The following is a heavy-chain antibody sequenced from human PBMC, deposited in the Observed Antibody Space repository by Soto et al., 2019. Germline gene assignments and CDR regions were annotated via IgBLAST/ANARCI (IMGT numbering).Heavy chain of an antibody. J-gene: IGHJ4*02. D-gene: IGHD1-7*01. CDR3: ARRTGPNRWDS. Sequence: PSETLSLTCTVSGASISSYYWSWIRQPPGKGLEWIGCIYYSGSTYYNPSLKSRVTISVDTSKNQFSLKLSSVTAADTAVYYCARRTGPNRWDSCGEGTLVTVSS. CDR2: IYYSGST. CDR1: GASISSYY. V-gene: IGHV4-59*01.